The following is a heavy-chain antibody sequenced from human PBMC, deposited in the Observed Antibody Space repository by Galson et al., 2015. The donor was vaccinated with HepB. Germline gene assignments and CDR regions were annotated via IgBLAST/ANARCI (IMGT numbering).Heavy chain of an antibody. V-gene: IGHV3-9*01. Sequence: SLRLSCAASGFTFDDYGMHWVRQVPGKGLEWVSGISWNSGSIKYADSVKGRFTISRDNAKNSLYLQMNSLRAEDTALYYCAKDRTDYYYGTDVWGQGTTVTVSS. CDR2: ISWNSGSI. J-gene: IGHJ6*02. CDR3: AKDRTDYYYGTDV. CDR1: GFTFDDYG.